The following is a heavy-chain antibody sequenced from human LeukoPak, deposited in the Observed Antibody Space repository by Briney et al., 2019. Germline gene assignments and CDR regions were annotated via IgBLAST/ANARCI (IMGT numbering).Heavy chain of an antibody. CDR3: ARRRVGAAARLDY. CDR1: GGSISSYY. Sequence: PSESLSLTCTVSGGSISSYYWYWIRQPPGKGLEWIGYIYSSGSTNYNPSLKSRVTISVDTSKNQFSLKLSSVTAADTAVYYCARRRVGAAARLDYWGQGTLVTVSS. D-gene: IGHD6-13*01. V-gene: IGHV4-59*08. CDR2: IYSSGST. J-gene: IGHJ4*02.